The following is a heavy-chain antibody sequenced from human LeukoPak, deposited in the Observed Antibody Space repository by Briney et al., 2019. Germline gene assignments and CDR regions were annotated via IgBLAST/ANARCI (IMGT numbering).Heavy chain of an antibody. CDR3: ATEWYTGTSLHYTY. Sequence: PGGSLRLSCAASGFTFSSYAMHWVRQAPGKGLEWVAVISYDGSNKYYADSVKGRFTISRDNSKNALYLLMNNLRAEDTAIYYCATEWYTGTSLHYTYWGQGTLVTVSS. CDR2: ISYDGSNK. J-gene: IGHJ4*02. CDR1: GFTFSSYA. D-gene: IGHD1-26*01. V-gene: IGHV3-30-3*01.